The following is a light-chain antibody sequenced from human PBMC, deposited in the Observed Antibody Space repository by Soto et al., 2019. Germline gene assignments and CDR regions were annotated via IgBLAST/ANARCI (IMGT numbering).Light chain of an antibody. V-gene: IGLV2-14*01. Sequence: QSALTQPASASGSPGQSITISCTGTSSDVGGYNYVSWYQQHPGKAPKLIIYEVSNRPSGVSNRFSGSKSDYTASLTISGLQAEDEAYYYCSSYTTSSTLLVFGGGTKLTVL. CDR3: SSYTTSSTLLV. J-gene: IGLJ2*01. CDR2: EVS. CDR1: SSDVGGYNY.